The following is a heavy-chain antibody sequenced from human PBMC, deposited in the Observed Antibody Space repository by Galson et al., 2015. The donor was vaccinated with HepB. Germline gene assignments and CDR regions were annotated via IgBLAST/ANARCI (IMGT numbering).Heavy chain of an antibody. CDR1: GFTFSTYA. V-gene: IGHV3-23*01. J-gene: IGHJ4*02. Sequence: SLRLSCAASGFTFSTYAITWVRQAPGKGLEWVSVISGSGATTFHADSVKGRFIIYRDNSKNTVYLQMNSLRADDTAIYYCAKEPPYCGGDCYSVSDVWGQGTLVTVSS. CDR3: AKEPPYCGGDCYSVSDV. CDR2: ISGSGATT. D-gene: IGHD2-21*02.